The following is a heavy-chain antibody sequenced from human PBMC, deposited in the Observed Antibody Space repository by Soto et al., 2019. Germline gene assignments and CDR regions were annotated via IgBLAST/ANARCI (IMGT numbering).Heavy chain of an antibody. CDR3: ARGQYIRGGGYFDY. J-gene: IGHJ4*02. CDR2: ISSSGSTI. CDR1: GFTFSSYE. V-gene: IGHV3-48*03. D-gene: IGHD3-16*01. Sequence: EVQLVESGGGLVQPGGSLRLSCAASGFTFSSYEMNWVRQAPGKGLEWVSYISSSGSTIYYADSVKGRFTISRDNAEHALDLQVSSRRAEDTAVYDCARGQYIRGGGYFDYWGQETLVTVSS.